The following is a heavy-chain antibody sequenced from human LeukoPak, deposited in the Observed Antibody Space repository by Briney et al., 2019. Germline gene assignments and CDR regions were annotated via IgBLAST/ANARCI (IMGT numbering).Heavy chain of an antibody. Sequence: SETLSLTCTVSGGSISSGDYYWSWIRQPPGKGLEWIGYIYYSGSTYYNPSLKSRVTISVDTSKNQFSLKLSSVTAADTAVYYCARGGNYDILTGYYIGAFDIWGQGTMVTVSS. CDR2: IYYSGST. CDR1: GGSISSGDYY. CDR3: ARGGNYDILTGYYIGAFDI. V-gene: IGHV4-30-4*01. J-gene: IGHJ3*02. D-gene: IGHD3-9*01.